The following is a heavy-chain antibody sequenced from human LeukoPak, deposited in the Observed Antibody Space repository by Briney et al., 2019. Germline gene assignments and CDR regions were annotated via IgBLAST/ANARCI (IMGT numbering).Heavy chain of an antibody. D-gene: IGHD5-18*01. J-gene: IGHJ4*02. CDR1: GYTFTGYY. Sequence: ASVKVSCKASGYTFTGYYVHWVRQAPGQGLEWMGWINPNSGGTNYAQKFQGRVTMTRDTSISTAYMELSRLRSDDTAVYYCARADRWIQLWLRDTPTGNFDYWGQGTLVTVSS. V-gene: IGHV1-2*02. CDR3: ARADRWIQLWLRDTPTGNFDY. CDR2: INPNSGGT.